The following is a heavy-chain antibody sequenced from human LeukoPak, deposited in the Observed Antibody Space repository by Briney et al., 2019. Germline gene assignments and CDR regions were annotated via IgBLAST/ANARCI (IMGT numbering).Heavy chain of an antibody. CDR3: AKALRIAAASDDAFDI. CDR2: ISYDGSNK. J-gene: IGHJ3*02. CDR1: GFTFSSYG. V-gene: IGHV3-30*18. D-gene: IGHD6-13*01. Sequence: GGSLRLSCAASGFTFSSYGMHWVRQAPGQGLEWVAVISYDGSNKYYADSVKGRFTISSDNSKNTLYLQMNSLRAEDTAVYYCAKALRIAAASDDAFDIWGQGTMVTVSS.